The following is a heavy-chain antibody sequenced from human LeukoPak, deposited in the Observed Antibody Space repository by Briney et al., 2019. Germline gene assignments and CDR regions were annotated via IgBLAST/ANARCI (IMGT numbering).Heavy chain of an antibody. V-gene: IGHV3-30*04. CDR2: ISYDGTNK. CDR3: AREGGHTAMVTPYDY. D-gene: IGHD5-18*01. Sequence: GGSLRLSCAASGFTISSYAMHWVRQAPGKGLEWVAAISYDGTNKDHADSVKGRFTISRDNSKNTVYLQMNSLRAEDTALYYCAREGGHTAMVTPYDYWGQGTLVTVSS. J-gene: IGHJ4*02. CDR1: GFTISSYA.